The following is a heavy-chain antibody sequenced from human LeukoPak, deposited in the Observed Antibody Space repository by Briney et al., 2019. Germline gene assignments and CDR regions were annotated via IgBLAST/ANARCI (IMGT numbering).Heavy chain of an antibody. CDR3: VRGSTYYYESSGYGRY. CDR2: ISTSGSTI. D-gene: IGHD3-22*01. V-gene: IGHV3-11*01. Sequence: PGGSLRLSCAASGFTFGDYYMSWIRQAPGKGLEWVSYISTSGSTINYADSVKGRFTISRDNAKNSLYLQVNSLRAEDTAVYYCVRGSTYYYESSGYGRYWGQGTLVTVSS. J-gene: IGHJ4*02. CDR1: GFTFGDYY.